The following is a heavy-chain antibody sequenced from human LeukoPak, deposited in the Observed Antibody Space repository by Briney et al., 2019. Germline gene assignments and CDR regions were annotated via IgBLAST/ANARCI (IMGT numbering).Heavy chain of an antibody. CDR2: IYYSGST. CDR3: ARDYGDYEPHGAFDI. J-gene: IGHJ3*02. Sequence: SQTLSLTCTVSVGSISSGDYYWSWIRQPPGKGLEWIGYIYYSGSTYYNPSLKSRVTISVDTSKNQFSLKLSSVPAADTAVYYCARDYGDYEPHGAFDIWGQGTMVTVSS. CDR1: VGSISSGDYY. D-gene: IGHD4-17*01. V-gene: IGHV4-30-4*01.